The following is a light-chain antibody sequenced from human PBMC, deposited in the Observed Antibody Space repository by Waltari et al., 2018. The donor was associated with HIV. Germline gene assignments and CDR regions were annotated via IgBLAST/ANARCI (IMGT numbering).Light chain of an antibody. CDR3: QSYDSSLSAHVV. CDR1: SSNIGEGYE. J-gene: IGLJ2*01. CDR2: GNS. V-gene: IGLV1-40*01. Sequence: QSVLTQPPSVSGAPGPRVTISCTGSSSNIGEGYEVPWYQQLPGTAPKLLIYGNSNRPSGVPDRFSGSKSGTSASLAITGLQAEDEADYYCQSYDSSLSAHVVFGGGTKLTVL.